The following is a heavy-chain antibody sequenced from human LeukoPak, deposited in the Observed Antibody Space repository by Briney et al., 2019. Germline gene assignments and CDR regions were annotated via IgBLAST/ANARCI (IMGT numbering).Heavy chain of an antibody. D-gene: IGHD3-22*01. J-gene: IGHJ4*02. V-gene: IGHV3-53*01. CDR2: IYSGGST. CDR1: GFTVSSNY. Sequence: GGSLRLSCAASGFTVSSNYMSWVRQAPGKGLEWVSVIYSGGSTYYADSVKGRFTISRDNSKNTLYLQTNSLRAEDTAVYYCARDSADSSGYWGYWGQGTLVTVSS. CDR3: ARDSADSSGYWGY.